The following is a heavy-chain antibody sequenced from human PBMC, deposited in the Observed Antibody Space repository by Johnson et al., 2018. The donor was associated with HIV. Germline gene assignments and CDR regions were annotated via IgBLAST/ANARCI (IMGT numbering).Heavy chain of an antibody. CDR2: IKSETDGGTT. V-gene: IGHV3-15*02. J-gene: IGHJ3*02. Sequence: VQLVESGGTLVKQGGSLRPSCADPGFIFNNTWMTWVRQAPGKGLKWVGRIKSETDGGTTDYGEPVKGRFTISRDDSKNRLYLQMNSLKTEDTAVYYCTTDSEGHVFNIWGQGTLVTVSS. CDR3: TTDSEGHVFNI. CDR1: GFIFNNTW.